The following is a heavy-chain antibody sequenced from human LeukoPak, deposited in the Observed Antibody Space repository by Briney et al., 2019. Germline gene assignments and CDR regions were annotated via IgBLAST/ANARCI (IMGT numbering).Heavy chain of an antibody. CDR1: GGSISSYY. J-gene: IGHJ4*02. Sequence: SETLSLTCTVSGGSISSYYWSWLRQPPGKGLEWIGYIYYSGSTNYNPSLKSRVTISVDTSKNQFSLKLSSVTAADTAVYYCARGDRGYSYGYSYFDYWGQGTLVTVSS. V-gene: IGHV4-59*01. CDR3: ARGDRGYSYGYSYFDY. D-gene: IGHD5-18*01. CDR2: IYYSGST.